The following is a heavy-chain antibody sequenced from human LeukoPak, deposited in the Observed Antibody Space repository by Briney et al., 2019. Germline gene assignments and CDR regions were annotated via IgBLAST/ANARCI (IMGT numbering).Heavy chain of an antibody. J-gene: IGHJ4*02. D-gene: IGHD3-22*01. CDR1: GGTFSSYA. Sequence: GASVKVSCKASGGTFSSYAISWVRQAPGQGLEWMGRIIPIFGTANYAQKFQGRVTINTDESTSTAYMELSSLRSEDTAVYYCAGPRNYFDSSGYSLDYWGQGPLVTVSS. CDR3: AGPRNYFDSSGYSLDY. CDR2: IIPIFGTA. V-gene: IGHV1-69*05.